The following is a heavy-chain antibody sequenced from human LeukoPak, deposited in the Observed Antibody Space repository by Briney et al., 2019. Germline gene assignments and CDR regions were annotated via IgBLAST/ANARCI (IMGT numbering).Heavy chain of an antibody. V-gene: IGHV3-23*01. Sequence: AGSLRLSCAASGFTFSSYALCWIRQAPGQGLELDSAVSSNSGSTSYADSVKGRFTISRDNSNNTLYLQMNCLRAEDTAVYYCAKAPRTNQIDPWAFDYWGEGTLVSVSS. J-gene: IGHJ4*02. D-gene: IGHD1-14*01. CDR1: GFTFSSYA. CDR3: AKAPRTNQIDPWAFDY. CDR2: VSSNSGST.